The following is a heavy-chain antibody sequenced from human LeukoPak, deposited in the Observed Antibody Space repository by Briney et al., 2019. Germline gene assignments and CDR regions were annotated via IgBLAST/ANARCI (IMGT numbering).Heavy chain of an antibody. J-gene: IGHJ5*02. CDR3: ARDYSSGFDP. Sequence: GGSLRLSCAASGFTFSDYYMSWIRQAPGKGLEWVSVIYSGGSTYYADSVKGRFTISRDNSKNTLYLQMNSLRAEDTAVYYCARDYSSGFDPWGQGTLVTVSS. D-gene: IGHD3-10*01. CDR1: GFTFSDYY. CDR2: IYSGGST. V-gene: IGHV3-66*02.